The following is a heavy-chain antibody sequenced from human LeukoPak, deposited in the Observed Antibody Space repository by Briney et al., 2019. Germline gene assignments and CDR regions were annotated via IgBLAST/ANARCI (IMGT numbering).Heavy chain of an antibody. Sequence: GGSLRLSCAASGFTFSSYVMSWVRQAPGKGLEWVSAISGSGGSTYYADSVKGRFTISRDNSKNTLYLQMNSLRAEDTAVYYCAKSRFYYDSTFDHWGQGTLVTFSS. D-gene: IGHD3-22*01. CDR2: ISGSGGST. CDR3: AKSRFYYDSTFDH. CDR1: GFTFSSYV. V-gene: IGHV3-23*01. J-gene: IGHJ4*02.